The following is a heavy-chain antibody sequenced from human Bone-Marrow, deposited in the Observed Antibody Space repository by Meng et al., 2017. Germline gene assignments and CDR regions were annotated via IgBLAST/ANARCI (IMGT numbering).Heavy chain of an antibody. V-gene: IGHV2-5*02. Sequence: QITLKESGPTLGKPTRTLTLSGVALACGACGVYMIRQPPGKALEWLALIYSDGDRRYSPSLKSRLTITKDTSKNQVVLTMTNMDPVDTATYYCAHSRGWLLDYWGQGTLVTVSS. CDR1: GVALACGACG. J-gene: IGHJ4*02. CDR2: IYSDGDR. CDR3: AHSRGWLLDY. D-gene: IGHD6-19*01.